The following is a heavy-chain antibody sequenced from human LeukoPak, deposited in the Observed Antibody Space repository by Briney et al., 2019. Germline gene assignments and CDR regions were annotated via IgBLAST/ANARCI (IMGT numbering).Heavy chain of an antibody. Sequence: GGSLRLSCAASGFTFSSYAMSWVRQAPGKGLEWVSAISGSGGSTYYADSVKGRFTISRDNSKNTLYLQMNTLRAEDTAVYYCARPKYTSGWFRSYFNYWGQGTLVTVSS. CDR3: ARPKYTSGWFRSYFNY. D-gene: IGHD6-19*01. V-gene: IGHV3-23*01. CDR1: GFTFSSYA. J-gene: IGHJ4*02. CDR2: ISGSGGST.